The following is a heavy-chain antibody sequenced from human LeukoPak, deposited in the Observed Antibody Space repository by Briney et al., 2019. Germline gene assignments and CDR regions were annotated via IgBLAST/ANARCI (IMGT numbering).Heavy chain of an antibody. D-gene: IGHD6-19*01. V-gene: IGHV1-69*13. Sequence: GAPVKVSCKASGGTFSSYAISWVRQAPGQGLEWMGGIIPIFGTANYAQKFQGRVTITADESTSTAYMELSSLRSEDTAVYYCARGPGPKRMQWPDYWGQGTLVTVSS. CDR3: ARGPGPKRMQWPDY. J-gene: IGHJ4*02. CDR2: IIPIFGTA. CDR1: GGTFSSYA.